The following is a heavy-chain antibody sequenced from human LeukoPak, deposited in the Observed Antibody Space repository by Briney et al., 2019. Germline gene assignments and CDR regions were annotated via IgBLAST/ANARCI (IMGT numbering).Heavy chain of an antibody. Sequence: SETLSLTCAVYGGSFSGYYWSWIRQPPGKGLEWIGYIYHSGSTYYNPSLKSRVTISVDRSKNQFSLKLSSVTAADTAVYYCARGPSGSYYLYFDYWGQGTLVTVSS. J-gene: IGHJ4*02. CDR2: IYHSGST. V-gene: IGHV4-34*01. CDR1: GGSFSGYY. CDR3: ARGPSGSYYLYFDY. D-gene: IGHD1-26*01.